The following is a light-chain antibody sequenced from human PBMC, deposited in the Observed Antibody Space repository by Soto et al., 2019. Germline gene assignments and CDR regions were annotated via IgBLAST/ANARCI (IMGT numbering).Light chain of an antibody. Sequence: QSVLTQPPSASGTPGQRVTISCSGGSSNIGTNAVNWYQQLPGTAPKLLIYSDNQRPSGVPDRFSASKSGTSASLAISGLHSEDEADYYCAAWDDSLSGHVVFGGGTQLTV. CDR3: AAWDDSLSGHVV. CDR2: SDN. J-gene: IGLJ2*01. CDR1: SSNIGTNA. V-gene: IGLV1-44*01.